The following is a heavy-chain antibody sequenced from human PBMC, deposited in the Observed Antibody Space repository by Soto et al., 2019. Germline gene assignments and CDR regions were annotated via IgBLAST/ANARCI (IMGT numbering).Heavy chain of an antibody. D-gene: IGHD5-12*01. CDR1: GFTFSDYY. CDR2: ITQSGHAT. V-gene: IGHV3-11*04. J-gene: IGHJ4*02. Sequence: QVQLVESGGDLVKPGGSLRLSCAASGFTFSDYYMSWIHQTPGKGLEWVSYITQSGHATQYADSVRGRFTISRDNNKNSLYLQMNSLRVEDTGVYYCARAIRGYGAYGGYLGQGALVTVSS. CDR3: ARAIRGYGAYGGY.